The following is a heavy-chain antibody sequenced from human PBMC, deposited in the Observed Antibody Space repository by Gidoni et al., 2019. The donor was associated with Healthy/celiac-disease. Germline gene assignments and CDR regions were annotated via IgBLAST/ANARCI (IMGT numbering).Heavy chain of an antibody. Sequence: EVQLLESGGGLVQPGGSLRLSCAASVLPFSSYAMSWVRQAPGKGLEWVAAISGSGGSTYYADSVKGRFTISRDNSKNTLYLQMNSLRAEDTAVYYCAKDLHNHYDSSGYSLGYWGQGTLVTVSS. CDR1: VLPFSSYA. CDR3: AKDLHNHYDSSGYSLGY. J-gene: IGHJ4*02. D-gene: IGHD3-22*01. V-gene: IGHV3-23*01. CDR2: ISGSGGST.